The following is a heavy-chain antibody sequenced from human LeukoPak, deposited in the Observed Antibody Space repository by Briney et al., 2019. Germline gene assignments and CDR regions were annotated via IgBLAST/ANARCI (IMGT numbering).Heavy chain of an antibody. CDR2: ISVSGSTM. Sequence: PGGSLRLSCAASGFTFSDYYMSWIRQAPGKGLEWVSYISVSGSTMYYVDSVKGRFTISRDNAKNSLYLQMNSLRAEDTAVYYCATGTTTVTHMTYNWFDPWGQGTLVTVSS. D-gene: IGHD4-11*01. CDR1: GFTFSDYY. V-gene: IGHV3-11*01. CDR3: ATGTTTVTHMTYNWFDP. J-gene: IGHJ5*02.